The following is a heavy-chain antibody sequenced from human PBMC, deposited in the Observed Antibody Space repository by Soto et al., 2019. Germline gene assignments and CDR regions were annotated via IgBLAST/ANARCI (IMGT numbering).Heavy chain of an antibody. J-gene: IGHJ4*02. CDR3: ASNPGYYDSSGYYY. Sequence: GASVKVSCKASGYTFTSYAMHWARQAPGQRLEWMGWINAGNGNTKYSQKFQGRVTITRDTSASTAYMELSSLRSEDTAVYYCASNPGYYDSSGYYYWGQGTLVTVSS. V-gene: IGHV1-3*01. D-gene: IGHD3-22*01. CDR1: GYTFTSYA. CDR2: INAGNGNT.